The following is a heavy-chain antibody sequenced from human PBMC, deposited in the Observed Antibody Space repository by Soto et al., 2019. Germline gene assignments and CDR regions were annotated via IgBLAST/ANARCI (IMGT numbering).Heavy chain of an antibody. V-gene: IGHV3-33*01. CDR1: GFTFSSYG. D-gene: IGHD6-13*01. CDR3: ARDIAAAGTSYYYYGMEV. Sequence: GGSLRLSCAASGFTFSSYGIHWVRQAPGKGLEWVAVIWYDGSNKYYADSVKGRFTISRDNSKNTLYLQMNSLRAEDTAVYYCARDIAAAGTSYYYYGMEVWGQGTTVTVSS. J-gene: IGHJ6*02. CDR2: IWYDGSNK.